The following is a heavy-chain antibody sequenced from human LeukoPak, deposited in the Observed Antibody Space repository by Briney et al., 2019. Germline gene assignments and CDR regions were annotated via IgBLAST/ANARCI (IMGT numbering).Heavy chain of an antibody. J-gene: IGHJ5*02. D-gene: IGHD3-22*01. CDR2: IRYDGSNK. V-gene: IGHV3-30*02. Sequence: PGGSLRLSCAASGFTFSSYGMSWVRQAPGKVLEWVAFIRYDGSNKYYADSVKGRFTISRDNSKTTLYLQMNSLRAEDTAVYYCAKGRGDSSYGTWGQGTLVTVSS. CDR3: AKGRGDSSYGT. CDR1: GFTFSSYG.